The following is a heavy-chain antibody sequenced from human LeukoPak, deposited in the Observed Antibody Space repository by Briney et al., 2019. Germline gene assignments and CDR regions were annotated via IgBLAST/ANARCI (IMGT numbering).Heavy chain of an antibody. Sequence: GGSLRLSCAASGFTFSSYAMSWVRQAPGKGLKWVSAISGSGGSTYYADSVKGRFTISRDNSKNTLYLQMNSLRVEDTAVYYCAKDSAIFGVVIIPLDYWGQGTLVTVSS. J-gene: IGHJ4*02. CDR1: GFTFSSYA. CDR3: AKDSAIFGVVIIPLDY. D-gene: IGHD3-3*01. CDR2: ISGSGGST. V-gene: IGHV3-23*01.